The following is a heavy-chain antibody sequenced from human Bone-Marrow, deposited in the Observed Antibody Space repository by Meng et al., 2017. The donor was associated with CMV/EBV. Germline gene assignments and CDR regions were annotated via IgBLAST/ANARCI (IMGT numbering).Heavy chain of an antibody. CDR3: ATDDLAGDSLRCTSGWCY. Sequence: YTFAVYYMHWVRQAPGKGLEWMGGFDPEDGETIYAQKFQGRVTMTEDTSTDTAYMELSSLRSEDTAVYYCATDDLAGDSLRCTSGWCYWGQGTLVTVSS. D-gene: IGHD4-17*01. V-gene: IGHV1-24*01. CDR2: FDPEDGET. J-gene: IGHJ4*02. CDR1: YTFAVYY.